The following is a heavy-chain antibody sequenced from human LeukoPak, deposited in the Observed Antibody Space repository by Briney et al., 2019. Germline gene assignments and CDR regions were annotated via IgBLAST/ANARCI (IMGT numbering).Heavy chain of an antibody. V-gene: IGHV4-59*01. J-gene: IGHJ4*02. Sequence: SGTLSLTCTVSGGSISSYYWSWIRQPPGKGLEWIGYIYYSGSTNYNPSLKSRVTISVDTSKNQFSLKLSSVTAADTAVYYCARSSRVLWCGELSWGQGTLVTVSS. CDR3: ARSSRVLWCGELS. D-gene: IGHD3-10*01. CDR2: IYYSGST. CDR1: GGSISSYY.